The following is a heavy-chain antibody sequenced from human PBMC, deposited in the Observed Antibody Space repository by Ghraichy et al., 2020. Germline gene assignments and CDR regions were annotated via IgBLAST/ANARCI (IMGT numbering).Heavy chain of an antibody. CDR2: VYHSDTA. CDR1: GGSVSSDPYS. D-gene: IGHD3-3*01. CDR3: AVLASNGVDV. Sequence: SLNISCVVSGGSVSSDPYSWTWLRQSPGKGLEWIGYVYHSDTAYYNPSLKTRVTISVDRYKNQFSLKLSSVTAADTAVYYCAVLASNGVDVWGQGITVTVSS. V-gene: IGHV4-30-2*06. J-gene: IGHJ6*02.